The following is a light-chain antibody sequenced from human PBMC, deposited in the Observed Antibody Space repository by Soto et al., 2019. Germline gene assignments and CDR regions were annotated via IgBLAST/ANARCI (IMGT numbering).Light chain of an antibody. CDR3: QQYYSYPYT. Sequence: AIRMTQSPSSFSASTGDRVTITCRASQGISSYLAWYQQKPGKATKLLIYAASTLKSGVPSRFSGSGSGTDFTLTISCLQSEDFATYYCQQYYSYPYTFGQGTKLEIK. CDR1: QGISSY. CDR2: AAS. V-gene: IGKV1-8*01. J-gene: IGKJ2*01.